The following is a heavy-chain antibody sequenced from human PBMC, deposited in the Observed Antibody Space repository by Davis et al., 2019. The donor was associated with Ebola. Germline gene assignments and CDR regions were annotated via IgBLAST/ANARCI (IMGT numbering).Heavy chain of an antibody. J-gene: IGHJ3*02. CDR3: ARANRPLVGVAFDI. V-gene: IGHV1-46*01. D-gene: IGHD1-26*01. CDR2: INPSGGVT. Sequence: ASVKVSCKASGYSFPSYYVSWVRQAPGQGLEWLGLINPSGGVTSYAQKFQGRVTMTRDTSTSTVYMDLHSLRPDDTAVYYWARANRPLVGVAFDIWGQGTMVIVSS. CDR1: GYSFPSYY.